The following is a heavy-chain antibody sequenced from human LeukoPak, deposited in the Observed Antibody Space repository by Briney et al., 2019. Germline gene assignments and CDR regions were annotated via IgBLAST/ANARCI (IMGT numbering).Heavy chain of an antibody. CDR3: TRGGGLPAAPPWKY. V-gene: IGHV3-49*04. J-gene: IGHJ4*02. CDR1: GFTFGDYA. Sequence: GGSLRLSCTASGFTFGDYAMSWVRQAPGEGLEWVGFIRSKAYGGTTEYAASVKGRFTISRDDSKSIAYLQMNSLKTEDTAVYYCTRGGGLPAAPPWKYWGQGTLVTVSS. CDR2: IRSKAYGGTT. D-gene: IGHD2-2*01.